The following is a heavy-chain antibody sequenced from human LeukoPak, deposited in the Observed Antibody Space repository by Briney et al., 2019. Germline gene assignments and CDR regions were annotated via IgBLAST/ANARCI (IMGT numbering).Heavy chain of an antibody. J-gene: IGHJ4*02. CDR1: GFTFSSYE. CDR2: ISYTGSNK. CDR3: ARVFVGENFDY. D-gene: IGHD3-10*02. V-gene: IGHV3-48*03. Sequence: PGGSLRLSCAPSGFTFSSYEMNWVRQAPGKGLEWLSYISYTGSNKYYADSVRGRFTISRDNAKSSLYLQMNSLRAEDTAVYFCARVFVGENFDYWGQGTLVTVSS.